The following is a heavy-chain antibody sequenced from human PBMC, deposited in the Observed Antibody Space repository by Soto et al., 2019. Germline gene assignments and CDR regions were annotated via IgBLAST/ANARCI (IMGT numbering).Heavy chain of an antibody. CDR3: ARSFLYCGGDCFDY. CDR1: GGSISSGGYS. CDR2: IYHSGST. Sequence: QLQLQESGSGLVKPSQTLSLTCAVSGGSISSGGYSWSWIRQPPGKGREWIGYIYHSGSTYYNPSLKSRVTISVDRSKNQFSLKLSSVTAADTAVYYCARSFLYCGGDCFDYWGQGTLVTVSS. V-gene: IGHV4-30-2*01. J-gene: IGHJ4*02. D-gene: IGHD2-21*01.